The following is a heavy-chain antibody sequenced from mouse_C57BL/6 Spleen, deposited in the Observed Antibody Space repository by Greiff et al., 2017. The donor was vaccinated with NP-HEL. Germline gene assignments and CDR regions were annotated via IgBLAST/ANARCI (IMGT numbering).Heavy chain of an antibody. CDR3: VRQSFNYYGSSYWYFDV. Sequence: EVQLVESGGGLVQPKGSLKLSCAASGFSFNTYAMNWVRQAPVKGLEWVARIRSKSNNYATYYADSVKDRFTISRDDSESMLYLQMNNLKTEDTAMYYCVRQSFNYYGSSYWYFDVWGTGTTVTVSS. V-gene: IGHV10-1*01. J-gene: IGHJ1*03. CDR1: GFSFNTYA. D-gene: IGHD1-1*01. CDR2: IRSKSNNYAT.